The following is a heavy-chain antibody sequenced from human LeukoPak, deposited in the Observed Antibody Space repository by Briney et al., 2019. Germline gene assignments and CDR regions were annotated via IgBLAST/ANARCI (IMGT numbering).Heavy chain of an antibody. V-gene: IGHV4-34*01. D-gene: IGHD2-15*01. J-gene: IGHJ3*01. CDR3: ARGLLLS. CDR1: GGTFSGYY. Sequence: SETLSLTCAVYGGTFSGYYWSWIRQPPGKGLEWIGEINHSGSTNYNSSLKSRVTISVDTSKNQFSLKLSSVTAADTAVYYCARGLLLSWGQGTMVTVSS. CDR2: INHSGST.